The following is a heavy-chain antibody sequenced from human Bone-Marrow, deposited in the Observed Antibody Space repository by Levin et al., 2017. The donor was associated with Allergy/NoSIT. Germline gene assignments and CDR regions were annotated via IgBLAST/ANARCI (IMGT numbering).Heavy chain of an antibody. CDR3: ARPVVVVGDVDAFDV. CDR2: VFRTGDT. J-gene: IGHJ3*01. Sequence: SETLSLTCTVSGGSVSYNNWWSWVRQSPGKGLEWIGEVFRTGDTNYNPSLKSRVTISIDHFNNEFSLNLMSVTAADPAVYYCARPVVVVGDVDAFDVWGQGTLVTVSS. D-gene: IGHD2-2*01. V-gene: IGHV4-4*02. CDR1: GGSVSYNNW.